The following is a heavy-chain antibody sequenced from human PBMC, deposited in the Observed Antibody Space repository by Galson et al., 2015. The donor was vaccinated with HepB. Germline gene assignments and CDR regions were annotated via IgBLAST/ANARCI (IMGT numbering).Heavy chain of an antibody. J-gene: IGHJ4*02. Sequence: SLRLSCAVSGFTFSDYYMSWIRQAPGKGLEWISYISSNTLYTNYADSVKGRFTISSDNAKTSLYLHINGLRAEDTAVYYCARVADADYGDHTHFDSWGQGTLVTVSS. CDR2: ISSNTLYT. D-gene: IGHD4-17*01. V-gene: IGHV3-11*06. CDR3: ARVADADYGDHTHFDS. CDR1: GFTFSDYY.